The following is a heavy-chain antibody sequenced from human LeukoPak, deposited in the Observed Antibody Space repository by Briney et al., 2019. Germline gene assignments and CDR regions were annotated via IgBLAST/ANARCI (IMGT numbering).Heavy chain of an antibody. Sequence: GGSLRLSCAASGFTFSSYWVSCVRQAPGKGGEWVANIKQDGSEKYYVDSVKRRFTISRDNDKKSLYLQMNSLRAEDTDVYYCARVGGYYYYYYYYYMDVWGKGTTVTISS. J-gene: IGHJ6*03. CDR2: IKQDGSEK. CDR1: GFTFSSYW. CDR3: ARVGGYYYYYYYYYMDV. D-gene: IGHD3-22*01. V-gene: IGHV3-7*01.